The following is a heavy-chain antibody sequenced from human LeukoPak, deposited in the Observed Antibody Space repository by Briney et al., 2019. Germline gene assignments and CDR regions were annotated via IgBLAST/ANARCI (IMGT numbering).Heavy chain of an antibody. J-gene: IGHJ3*02. Sequence: SETLSLTCSVSGGSITGSSYYWAWIRQPPGKGLEWIGSIYYSGSTYYNPSLKSRVTISVDTSKNQFSLKLSSVTAADTAVYYCARDQKWEYSSWSGGNAFDIWGQGTMVTVSS. CDR3: ARDQKWEYSSWSGGNAFDI. CDR1: GGSITGSSYY. V-gene: IGHV4-39*07. CDR2: IYYSGST. D-gene: IGHD6-6*01.